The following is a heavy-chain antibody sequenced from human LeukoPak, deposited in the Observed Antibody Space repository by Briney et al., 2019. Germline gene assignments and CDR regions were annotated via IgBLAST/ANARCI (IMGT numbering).Heavy chain of an antibody. CDR3: ASVHTSGFAGTEVDY. Sequence: SETLSLTCAVYGGPLSGYYWSWIRQPPGKGLEWIGEINHSGSTNYNPSLKSRVTISVDTSKNQFSLKLSSVTAADTAVYYCASVHTSGFAGTEVDYWGQGTLVTVSS. D-gene: IGHD3-16*01. CDR2: INHSGST. J-gene: IGHJ4*02. V-gene: IGHV4-34*01. CDR1: GGPLSGYY.